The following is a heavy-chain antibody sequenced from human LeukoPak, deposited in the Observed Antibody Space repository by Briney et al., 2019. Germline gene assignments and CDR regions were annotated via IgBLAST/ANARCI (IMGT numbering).Heavy chain of an antibody. Sequence: SETLSLTCAVYGGSFSGYYWSWIRQPPGKGLEWIGEINHSRSTNYNPSLKSRVTISVDTSKNQFSLKLSSVTAADTAVYYCARVGSHSGSLSLIKRNYYYYYYMDVWGKGTTVTISS. D-gene: IGHD3-10*01. V-gene: IGHV4-34*01. J-gene: IGHJ6*03. CDR3: ARVGSHSGSLSLIKRNYYYYYYMDV. CDR2: INHSRST. CDR1: GGSFSGYY.